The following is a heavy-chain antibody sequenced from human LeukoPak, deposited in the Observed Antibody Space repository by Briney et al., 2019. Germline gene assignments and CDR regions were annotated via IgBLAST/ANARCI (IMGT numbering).Heavy chain of an antibody. CDR2: INPRDSDT. V-gene: IGHV5-51*01. J-gene: IGHJ4*02. Sequence: GESLKISCEGSGYDFVTYWIAWVRQMPGKGLEWMAMINPRDSDTRYSPSFQGQVTISVDKSVSTTFLQWNSLRASDTAMYYCARERWGNLDYWGQGALVTVSS. D-gene: IGHD4-23*01. CDR3: ARERWGNLDY. CDR1: GYDFVTYW.